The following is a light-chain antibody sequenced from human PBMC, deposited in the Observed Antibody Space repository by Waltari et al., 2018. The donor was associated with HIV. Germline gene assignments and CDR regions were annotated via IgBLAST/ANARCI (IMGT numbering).Light chain of an antibody. CDR2: EVS. Sequence: QSALTQPASVSGSPGQSLTISCTGTSSDVGGYNYVPWYQQHPGKAPKLMIYEVSNRPSGVSNRFSGSKSGNTASLTISGLQAEDEADYYCSSYTSSSILFGGGTKLTVL. CDR3: SSYTSSSIL. V-gene: IGLV2-14*01. J-gene: IGLJ2*01. CDR1: SSDVGGYNY.